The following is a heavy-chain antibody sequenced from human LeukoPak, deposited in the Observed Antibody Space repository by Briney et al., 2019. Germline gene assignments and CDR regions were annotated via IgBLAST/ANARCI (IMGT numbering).Heavy chain of an antibody. Sequence: GASVKVSCKTSGYTFTYYVISWVRQAPGQGLEWMGGINAYNGNTNDAQKFQGRVTMTTDTSTSTAYMELRSLRSDDTAVYYCARGAKPYDYWGQGTLVSVSS. J-gene: IGHJ4*02. V-gene: IGHV1-18*01. CDR3: ARGAKPYDY. CDR1: GYTFTYYV. CDR2: INAYNGNT.